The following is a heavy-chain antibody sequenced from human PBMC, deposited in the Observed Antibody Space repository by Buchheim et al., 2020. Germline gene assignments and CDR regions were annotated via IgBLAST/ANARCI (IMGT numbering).Heavy chain of an antibody. CDR1: GFSFGSYG. CDR3: TRDVSSRWFDF. CDR2: ISYDGSKN. D-gene: IGHD6-13*01. J-gene: IGHJ4*02. Sequence: QEQLVESGGGVVQPGRSLRLSCAASGFSFGSYGMHWVRQAPGKGLEWVAVISYDGSKNYYVDSVKGRFTISRDNSKNTLYLQMNSLRVEDTAIYYCTRDVSSRWFDFWGQGTL. V-gene: IGHV3-30*03.